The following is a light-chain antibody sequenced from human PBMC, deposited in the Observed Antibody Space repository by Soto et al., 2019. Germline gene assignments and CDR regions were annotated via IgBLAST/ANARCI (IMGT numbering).Light chain of an antibody. CDR3: QQYNSYVWT. J-gene: IGKJ1*01. Sequence: DIQMTQSPSTLSASVGDRVTITCRASQSISSWLAWYQQKPGKAPKLLIYDASSLESGVPSRFSGSGSGTEFNLTVSSPQPDDFATYYCQQYNSYVWTFGQGTKVEIK. V-gene: IGKV1-5*01. CDR2: DAS. CDR1: QSISSW.